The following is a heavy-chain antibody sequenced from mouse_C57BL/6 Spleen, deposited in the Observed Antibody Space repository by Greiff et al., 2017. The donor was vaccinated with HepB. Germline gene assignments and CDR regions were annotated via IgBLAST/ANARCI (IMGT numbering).Heavy chain of an antibody. CDR2: IDPSDSET. J-gene: IGHJ4*01. V-gene: IGHV1-52*01. CDR3: ARGGGLYYYGSSYEGNAMDY. Sequence: VQLQQPGAELVRPGSSVKLSCKDSGYTFTSYWMHWVKQRPIQGLEWIGNIDPSDSETHYNQKFKDKATLTVDKSSSTAYMQLSSLTSEDSAVYYCARGGGLYYYGSSYEGNAMDYWGQGTSVTVSS. CDR1: GYTFTSYW. D-gene: IGHD1-1*01.